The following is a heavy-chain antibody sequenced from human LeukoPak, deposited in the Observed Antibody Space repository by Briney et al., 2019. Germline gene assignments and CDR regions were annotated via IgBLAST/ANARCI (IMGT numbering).Heavy chain of an antibody. V-gene: IGHV4-31*03. CDR3: ARDRVVVVPAASAQYYYGMDV. D-gene: IGHD2-2*01. Sequence: SETLSLTCTVSGGSISSGGYYWSWIRQHPGKGLEWIGYIYYSGSTYYSPSLKSRVTISVGTSKNQFSLKLSSVTAADTAVYYCARDRVVVVPAASAQYYYGMDVWGQGTTVTVSS. CDR2: IYYSGST. CDR1: GGSISSGGYY. J-gene: IGHJ6*02.